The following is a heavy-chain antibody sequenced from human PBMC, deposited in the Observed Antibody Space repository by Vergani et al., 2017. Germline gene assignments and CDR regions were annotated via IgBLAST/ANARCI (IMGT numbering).Heavy chain of an antibody. V-gene: IGHV4-30-4*08. J-gene: IGHJ4*02. CDR1: GGSISSGDYY. CDR2: IYYSWST. CDR3: ARSVGYSSSWCDY. Sequence: QVQLQESGPGLVKPSQTLSLTCTVSGGSISSGDYYWSWIRQPPGKGLEWIGYIYYSWSTYYNPSLKSRVTISVATSKNQLSLKLSSVTAADTAVYYCARSVGYSSSWCDYWGQGTLVTVSS. D-gene: IGHD6-13*01.